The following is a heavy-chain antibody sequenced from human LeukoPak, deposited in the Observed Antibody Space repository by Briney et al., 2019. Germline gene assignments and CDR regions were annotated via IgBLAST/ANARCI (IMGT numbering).Heavy chain of an antibody. CDR2: IHHSGST. J-gene: IGHJ5*02. CDR3: VGGLGLAAVGDRFDP. V-gene: IGHV4-30-2*01. Sequence: PSETLSLTCAVYGGSITSDTYSWSWIRQPPGRGLEWIGYIHHSGSTYYNPSLRSRVTISVDKSKNHFSLNLNSVTAADTAVYYCVGGLGLAAVGDRFDPWGQGTLVTVSS. CDR1: GGSITSDTYS. D-gene: IGHD2-21*01.